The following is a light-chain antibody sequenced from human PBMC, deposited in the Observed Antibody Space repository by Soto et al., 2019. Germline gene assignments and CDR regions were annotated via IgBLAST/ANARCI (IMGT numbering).Light chain of an antibody. CDR2: GAS. CDR3: QQYGSSLRT. Sequence: EIVLTQSPGTLSLSPGERATLSCRASQSVSSSYLAWYQQKPGQAPRLLIYGASSRATGIPDRFSGSGSGTDFTLTISRLEPEDVAVYYCQQYGSSLRTFGPGTKVEIK. CDR1: QSVSSSY. V-gene: IGKV3-20*01. J-gene: IGKJ1*01.